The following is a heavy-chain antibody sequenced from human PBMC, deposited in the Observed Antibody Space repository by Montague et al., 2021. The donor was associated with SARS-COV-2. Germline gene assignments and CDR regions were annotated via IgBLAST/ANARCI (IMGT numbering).Heavy chain of an antibody. CDR3: ANRGIAAAGGYRYYSDY. V-gene: IGHV3-23*01. D-gene: IGHD6-13*01. CDR1: GFTFSYYV. J-gene: IGHJ4*02. CDR2: ISGSGGST. Sequence: SLRLSCAASGFTFSYYVMSWVRQAPGKGLEWVSAISGSGGSTYYADSVKGRFTISRDNSENTLYLQMNNLRAEDTAVYYCANRGIAAAGGYRYYSDYWGQGTLVTVSS.